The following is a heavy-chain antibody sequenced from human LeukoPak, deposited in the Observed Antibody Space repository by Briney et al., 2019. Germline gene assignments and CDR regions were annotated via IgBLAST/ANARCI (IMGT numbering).Heavy chain of an antibody. CDR1: GDSVRTSNYY. V-gene: IGHV4-61*01. CDR2: IYYSGTT. Sequence: SETLSLTCTVSGDSVRTSNYYWSWIRQPPGEGLEWIGYIYYSGTTNYNPSLKSRVTISVDTSKNQFSLKLSSVTAADTAVYYCARGAPNAFDIWGQGTMVTVSS. J-gene: IGHJ3*02. CDR3: ARGAPNAFDI.